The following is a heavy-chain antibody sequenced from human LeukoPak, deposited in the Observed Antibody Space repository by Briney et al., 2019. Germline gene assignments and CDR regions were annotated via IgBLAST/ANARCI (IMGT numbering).Heavy chain of an antibody. CDR2: IGERGRDT. D-gene: IGHD1-7*01. CDR1: GFTFSDNS. V-gene: IGHV3-23*01. Sequence: GGSLRLSCAASGFTFSDNSMRWVRQAPGKGLEWVSGIGERGRDTYYADSVKGRLTISRDNSKNTLYLQMNSLRVEDTAVYYCARNMGNYRAFDYWGQGTLVTVSS. CDR3: ARNMGNYRAFDY. J-gene: IGHJ4*02.